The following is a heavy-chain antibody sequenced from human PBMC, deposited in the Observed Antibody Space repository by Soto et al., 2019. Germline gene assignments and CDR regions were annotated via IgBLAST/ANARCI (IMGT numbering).Heavy chain of an antibody. J-gene: IGHJ6*02. CDR2: FDPEDGET. D-gene: IGHD3-3*02. V-gene: IGHV1-24*01. CDR3: AKAHFWFGYSRPTSPSCYGMYV. CDR1: GYTLTELS. Sequence: ASVKVSCKVSGYTLTELSMHWVRQAPGKGLEWMGGFDPEDGETIYAQKFQGRVTMTEDTSTDTAYMELSSLRSEDTAVYYCAKAHFWFGYSRPTSPSCYGMYVWGQGTTVTV.